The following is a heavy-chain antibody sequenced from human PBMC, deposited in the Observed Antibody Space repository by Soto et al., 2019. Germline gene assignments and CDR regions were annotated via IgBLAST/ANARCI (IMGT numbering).Heavy chain of an antibody. CDR1: GGTFSSYA. J-gene: IGHJ4*02. CDR3: AREYGDYRHFDY. Sequence: EASVKVSCKASGGTFSSYAISWVRQAPGQGLEWMGGIIPIFGTANYAQKFQGRVTITADESTSTAYMELSSLRSEDTAVYYCAREYGDYRHFDYWGQGTLVTVSS. CDR2: IIPIFGTA. D-gene: IGHD4-17*01. V-gene: IGHV1-69*13.